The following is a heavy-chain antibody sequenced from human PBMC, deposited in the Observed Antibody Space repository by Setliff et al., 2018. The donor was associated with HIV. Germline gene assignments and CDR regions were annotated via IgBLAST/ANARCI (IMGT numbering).Heavy chain of an antibody. CDR3: ATANRMVVVGVSTPGWTL. V-gene: IGHV3-23*01. J-gene: IGHJ4*02. CDR1: GFTLGSDW. Sequence: PGGSLRLSCAASGFTLGSDWMSWVRQAPGKGLEWVSGISDRGGSIYYAESVRGRFTISRDNSKNTLYLQMSSLRVDDTAVYYCATANRMVVVGVSTPGWTLWGQGALVTVSS. CDR2: ISDRGGSI. D-gene: IGHD2-21*01.